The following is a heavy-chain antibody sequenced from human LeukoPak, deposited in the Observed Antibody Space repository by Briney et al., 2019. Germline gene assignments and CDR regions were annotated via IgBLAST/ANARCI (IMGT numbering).Heavy chain of an antibody. CDR1: GFTFSDYY. V-gene: IGHV3-11*01. CDR3: AKGHYYGSGSLDY. CDR2: ISSSGSTI. J-gene: IGHJ4*02. D-gene: IGHD3-10*01. Sequence: SGGSLRLSCAASGFTFSDYYMSWIRQAPGKGLEWVSYISSSGSTIYYADSVKGRFTISRDNAKNSLYLQMNSLRAEDTAVYYCAKGHYYGSGSLDYWGQGTPVTVSS.